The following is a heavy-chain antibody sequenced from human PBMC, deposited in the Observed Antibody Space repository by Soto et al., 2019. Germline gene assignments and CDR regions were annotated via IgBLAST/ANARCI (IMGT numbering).Heavy chain of an antibody. J-gene: IGHJ4*02. V-gene: IGHV4-34*01. D-gene: IGHD3-16*02. CDR2: INHSGST. CDR3: ARGRVDYIWGSYRPFDY. Sequence: QVQLQQWGAGLLKPSETLSLTCAVYGGSFSGYYWSWIRQPPGKGLEWIGEINHSGSTNYNPSLKSRVTISVDTAKNQFSLKLSSVTAADTAVSYCARGRVDYIWGSYRPFDYWGQGTLVTVSS. CDR1: GGSFSGYY.